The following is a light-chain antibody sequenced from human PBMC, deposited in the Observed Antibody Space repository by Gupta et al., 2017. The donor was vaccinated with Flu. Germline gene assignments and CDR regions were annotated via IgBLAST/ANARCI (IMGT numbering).Light chain of an antibody. CDR2: GAS. V-gene: IGKV3-20*01. CDR1: QSVRSSY. Sequence: TRSLSPGERATLSCRASQSVRSSYLAWYQQKPGQAPRLLIYGASSRATGIPDRFSGSGSGTDFTLTSSRLEPEDFAVYYCQQYDDSPPWTFGQGTKVEIK. J-gene: IGKJ1*01. CDR3: QQYDDSPPWT.